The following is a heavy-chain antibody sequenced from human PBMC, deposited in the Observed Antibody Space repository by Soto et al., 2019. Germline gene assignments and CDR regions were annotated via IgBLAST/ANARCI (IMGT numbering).Heavy chain of an antibody. CDR1: GGSISSYY. V-gene: IGHV4-59*01. CDR3: YASGGN. Sequence: QVQLQESGPGLVKPSETLSLTCTVSGGSISSYYWSWIRQPPGKGLEWIGHIYDSGTANYNPSLKSRFTISVDTSKNQFSLNLNSVTAADTAMYYCYASGGNWGQGTLVIVSS. D-gene: IGHD1-26*01. J-gene: IGHJ4*02. CDR2: IYDSGTA.